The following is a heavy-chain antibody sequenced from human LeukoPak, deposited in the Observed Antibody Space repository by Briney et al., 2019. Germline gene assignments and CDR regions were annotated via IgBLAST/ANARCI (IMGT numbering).Heavy chain of an antibody. J-gene: IGHJ4*02. V-gene: IGHV3-74*01. CDR3: TTRIAVAGTDDY. CDR1: GFTFSSHW. D-gene: IGHD6-19*01. CDR2: INSDGSST. Sequence: AGGSLRLSCAASGFTFSSHWMHWVRQAPGKGLVWVSRINSDGSSTSYADSVKGRFTISRDNAKNTLYLQMNSLKTEDTAVYYCTTRIAVAGTDDYWGQGTLVTVSS.